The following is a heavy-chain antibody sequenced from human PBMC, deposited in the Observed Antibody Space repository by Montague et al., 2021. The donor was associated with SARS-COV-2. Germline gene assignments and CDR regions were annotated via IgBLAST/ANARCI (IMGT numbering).Heavy chain of an antibody. J-gene: IGHJ4*02. Sequence: SLRLSCAVSGFTVSNIYMSWVRQAPGKGLEWVPVIYSSGRTYYGDSVKDKFTISRDDSKNTVFLQMNSLKAEDTAVYYCARAVVGVYFGSWGQGTLVTVSS. CDR1: GFTVSNIY. D-gene: IGHD1-26*01. V-gene: IGHV3-66*01. CDR3: ARAVVGVYFGS. CDR2: IYSSGRT.